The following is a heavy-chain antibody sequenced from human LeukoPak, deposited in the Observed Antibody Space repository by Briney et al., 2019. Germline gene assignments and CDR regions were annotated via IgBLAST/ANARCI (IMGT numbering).Heavy chain of an antibody. D-gene: IGHD5-12*01. CDR3: ARDVEWLRSFDY. J-gene: IGHJ4*02. V-gene: IGHV3-30*04. Sequence: GGSLRLSCAASGFTFSSYAMHWVRQAPGKGLEWVAVISYDGSNKYYADSVKGRFTISRDNSKNTLYLQMNSLRAEDTAVYYCARDVEWLRSFDYWGQGTLVTVSS. CDR2: ISYDGSNK. CDR1: GFTFSSYA.